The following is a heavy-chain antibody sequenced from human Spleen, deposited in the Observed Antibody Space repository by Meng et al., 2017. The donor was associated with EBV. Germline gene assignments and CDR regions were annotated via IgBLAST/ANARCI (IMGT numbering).Heavy chain of an antibody. CDR2: IYHSGST. CDR3: ARSATGWFFYYDY. V-gene: IGHV4-30-2*01. J-gene: IGHJ4*02. Sequence: LQLQESGSGLGKPSRTLSRTCAVSCVSITTGGYSGSWVRQPPGKGLEWIGHIYHSGSTYYNPSVKSRVIMSVDRSKNQFSLKLTSVTAADTAVYYCARSATGWFFYYDYWGQGTLVTVSS. D-gene: IGHD2-15*01. CDR1: CVSITTGGYS.